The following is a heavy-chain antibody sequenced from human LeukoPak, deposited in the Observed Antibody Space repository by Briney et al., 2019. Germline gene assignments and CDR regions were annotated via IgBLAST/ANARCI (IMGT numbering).Heavy chain of an antibody. CDR2: INPNSGGT. V-gene: IGHV1-2*06. D-gene: IGHD3-10*01. Sequence: GASVKVSCKASGYTFIGYYMHWVRQAPGQGLEWMGRINPNSGGTNYAQKFQGRVTMTRDTSISTAYMELSRLRPDDTAVYYCARDGGDVLLWFGEPKEGNWFDPWGQGTLVTVSS. CDR3: ARDGGDVLLWFGEPKEGNWFDP. J-gene: IGHJ5*02. CDR1: GYTFIGYY.